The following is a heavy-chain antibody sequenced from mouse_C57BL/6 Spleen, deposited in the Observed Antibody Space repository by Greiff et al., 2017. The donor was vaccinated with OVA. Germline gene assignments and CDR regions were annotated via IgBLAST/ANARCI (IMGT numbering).Heavy chain of an antibody. J-gene: IGHJ1*03. CDR2: ISNLAYSN. Sequence: EVTLQESGGGLVQPGGSLKLSCAASGFTFSDYGMAWVRQAPRKGPEWVAFISNLAYSNYYADTVTGRFTISRENANNTLYLEMSSLRSEDTAMYYCARPGTAPHWYFDVWGTGTTVTVSS. CDR3: ARPGTAPHWYFDV. V-gene: IGHV5-15*01. CDR1: GFTFSDYG. D-gene: IGHD4-1*01.